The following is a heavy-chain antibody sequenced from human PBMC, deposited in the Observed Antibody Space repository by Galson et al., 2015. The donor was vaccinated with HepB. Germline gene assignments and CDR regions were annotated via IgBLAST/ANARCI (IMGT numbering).Heavy chain of an antibody. CDR1: GGSISSGSYY. V-gene: IGHV4-61*10. Sequence: QVQLQESGPGLVKPSETLSLTCTVSGGSISSGSYYWSWIRQPAGKGLEWIGEINHSGSTNYNPSLKSRVTISVDTSKNQFSLKLSSVTAADTAVYYCARVRTSCYAKGCISASLDYWGQGTLVTVSS. D-gene: IGHD2-2*01. CDR2: INHSGST. CDR3: ARVRTSCYAKGCISASLDY. J-gene: IGHJ4*02.